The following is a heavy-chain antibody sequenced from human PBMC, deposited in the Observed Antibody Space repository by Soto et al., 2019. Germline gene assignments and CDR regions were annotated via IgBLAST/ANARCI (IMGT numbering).Heavy chain of an antibody. CDR3: ARVDFSSAVEYYFDY. CDR2: IYYSGST. J-gene: IGHJ4*02. Sequence: YETLSLTRSVCGGSISSGDYYWSWIRQPPGKGLEWIGYIYYSGSTNYNPSLKSRVTISVDTSKNQFSLKLSSVTAADTAVYYCARVDFSSAVEYYFDYWGQGTLVTVSS. CDR1: GGSISSGDYY. D-gene: IGHD3-9*01. V-gene: IGHV4-61*08.